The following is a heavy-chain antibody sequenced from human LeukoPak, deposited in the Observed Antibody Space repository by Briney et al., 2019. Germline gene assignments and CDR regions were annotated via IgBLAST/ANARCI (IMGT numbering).Heavy chain of an antibody. J-gene: IGHJ4*02. CDR2: ISNSGGST. D-gene: IGHD3/OR15-3a*01. V-gene: IGHV3-23*01. CDR3: AKGRGLVSPDDH. Sequence: GGSLRLSCAASGFTFSSHTMTWVRQAPGKGLEWVSAISNSGGSTYYADSVKGRFTISRDNSQNTLYLQMNSLKAEDTAVYYCAKGRGLVSPDDHWGQGTLVTVSS. CDR1: GFTFSSHT.